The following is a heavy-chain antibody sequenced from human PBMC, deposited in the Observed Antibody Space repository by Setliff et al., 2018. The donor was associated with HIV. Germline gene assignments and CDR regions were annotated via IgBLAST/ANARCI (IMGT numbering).Heavy chain of an antibody. J-gene: IGHJ4*02. D-gene: IGHD5-18*01. CDR1: GFTFSSYA. Sequence: PVGSLSLSCAASGFTFSSYAMSWVRQAPGKGLEWVSDISGSGGSTYYADSVKGRFTISRDNSKNTLYLQMNSLRAEDTAVYYCAKSGEWLPYYFDYWGQGTLVTVSS. CDR3: AKSGEWLPYYFDY. V-gene: IGHV3-23*01. CDR2: ISGSGGST.